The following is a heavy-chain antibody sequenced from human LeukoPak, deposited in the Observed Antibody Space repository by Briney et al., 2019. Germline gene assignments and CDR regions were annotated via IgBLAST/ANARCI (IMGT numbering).Heavy chain of an antibody. CDR3: ARLGYMVATDY. Sequence: ASVKVSCKASGYTFTGYYMHWVRQAPGQGLEWMGWINPNRGGTNYAQKFQGRVTMTRDTSISTAYMELSRLRSDDTAVYYCARLGYMVATDYWGQGTLVTVSS. CDR1: GYTFTGYY. D-gene: IGHD5-12*01. CDR2: INPNRGGT. J-gene: IGHJ4*02. V-gene: IGHV1-2*02.